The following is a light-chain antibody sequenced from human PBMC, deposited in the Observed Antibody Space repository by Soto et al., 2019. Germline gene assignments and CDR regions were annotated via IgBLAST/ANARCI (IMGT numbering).Light chain of an antibody. CDR2: DAS. CDR1: QSVSSY. J-gene: IGKJ4*01. V-gene: IGKV3-11*01. CDR3: QQRSNWLLT. Sequence: EIVLTQSPATLSLSPGERATLSCRASQSVSSYLAWYQQKPGQAPRLLIYDASNRATGIPARFSGSGSGTGFTLTISSLEPEDFAVYYCQQRSNWLLTFGGGTKV.